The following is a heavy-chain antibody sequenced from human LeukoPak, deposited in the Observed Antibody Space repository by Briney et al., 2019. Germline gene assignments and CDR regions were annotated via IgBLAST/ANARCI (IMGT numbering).Heavy chain of an antibody. D-gene: IGHD6-13*01. J-gene: IGHJ5*02. V-gene: IGHV1-8*02. CDR2: MNPNSGNT. CDR1: GGTFSSYA. CDR3: ARAIKYSSSWYPNWFDP. Sequence: ASVKVSCKASGGTFSSYAISWVRQATGQGLEWMGWMNPNSGNTGYAQKFQGRVTMTRNTSISTAYMELSSLRSEDTAVYYCARAIKYSSSWYPNWFDPWGQGTLVTVSS.